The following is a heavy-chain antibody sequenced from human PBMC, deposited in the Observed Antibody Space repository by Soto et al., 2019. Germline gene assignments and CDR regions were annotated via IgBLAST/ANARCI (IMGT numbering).Heavy chain of an antibody. Sequence: PGGSLRLSCAASGFTFSSYEMNWVRQAPGKGLEWVSYISSSGSTIYYADSVKGRFTISRDNAKNSLYLQMNSLRAEDTAVYYCARDPTPYYYDSSGYGEDAFDIWGQGTMVTVSS. CDR1: GFTFSSYE. V-gene: IGHV3-48*03. J-gene: IGHJ3*02. CDR2: ISSSGSTI. CDR3: ARDPTPYYYDSSGYGEDAFDI. D-gene: IGHD3-22*01.